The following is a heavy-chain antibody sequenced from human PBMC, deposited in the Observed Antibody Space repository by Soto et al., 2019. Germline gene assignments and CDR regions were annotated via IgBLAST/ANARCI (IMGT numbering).Heavy chain of an antibody. CDR3: AKVPRGSNFGYYNF. D-gene: IGHD5-18*01. V-gene: IGHV3-30*18. Sequence: RLSCAASGITFSDYGMHWVRQAPGKGLEWVAGVWKDGSNRYYVDSVKGRFTISRDNSKNTLYLQMNSLRDEDTAVYYCAKVPRGSNFGYYNFWGQGILVTVSS. CDR2: VWKDGSNR. CDR1: GITFSDYG. J-gene: IGHJ4*02.